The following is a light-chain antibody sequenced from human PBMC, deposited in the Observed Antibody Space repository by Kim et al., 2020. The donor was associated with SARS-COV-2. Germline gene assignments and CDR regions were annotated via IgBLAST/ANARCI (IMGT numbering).Light chain of an antibody. CDR2: EDS. CDR3: QAWGSNINWV. J-gene: IGLJ3*02. Sequence: VSPGQTASISCSGENLGNKYVCWYQQKPGQPPVLVMYEDSKRRSGIPERFSGSNSGNTATLTISGTQAGDEAEYHCQAWGSNINWVFGGGTQLTVL. CDR1: NLGNKY. V-gene: IGLV3-1*01.